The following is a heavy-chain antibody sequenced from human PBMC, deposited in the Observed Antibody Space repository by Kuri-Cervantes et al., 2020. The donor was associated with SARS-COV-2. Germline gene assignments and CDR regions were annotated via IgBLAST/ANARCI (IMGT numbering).Heavy chain of an antibody. J-gene: IGHJ3*02. V-gene: IGHV4-38-2*02. CDR2: IYHSGST. Sequence: SETLSLTCTVSGYSLSSGYYWGWIRQLPGKGLEWIGSIYHSGSTYYNPSLKSRVTISVDTSKNQFSLKLSSVTAADTAVYYCARYRAFGAWADAFDIWGQGTMVTVSS. CDR1: GYSLSSGYY. D-gene: IGHD3-10*01. CDR3: ARYRAFGAWADAFDI.